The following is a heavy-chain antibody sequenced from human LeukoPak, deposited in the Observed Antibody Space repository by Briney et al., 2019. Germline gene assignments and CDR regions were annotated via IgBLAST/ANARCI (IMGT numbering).Heavy chain of an antibody. CDR2: IRSKAYGGTT. Sequence: QPGRSLRLSCTASGFTFGDYAMSWVRQAPGKGLEWVGFIRSKAYGGTTEYAASVKGRFTISRDDSKSIAYLQMNSLKTEDTAVYYCTRELGIAAAGRNWFDPWGQGTLVTVSP. CDR1: GFTFGDYA. D-gene: IGHD6-13*01. J-gene: IGHJ5*02. CDR3: TRELGIAAAGRNWFDP. V-gene: IGHV3-49*04.